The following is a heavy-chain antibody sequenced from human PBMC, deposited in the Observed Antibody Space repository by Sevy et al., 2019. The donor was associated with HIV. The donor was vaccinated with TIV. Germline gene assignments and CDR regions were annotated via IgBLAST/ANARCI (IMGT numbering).Heavy chain of an antibody. Sequence: SETLSLTCAVSGVSFSDYFWSWIRQSPGKGVEWIGEISHGGSSNYNPSLKSRVVMSLDTSNNQFSLKLTSVTAADTAVYYCARGPLFSPEYCSSGACPTIDYWGQGTLVTVSS. CDR2: ISHGGSS. CDR3: ARGPLFSPEYCSSGACPTIDY. D-gene: IGHD2-15*01. CDR1: GVSFSDYF. V-gene: IGHV4-34*01. J-gene: IGHJ4*02.